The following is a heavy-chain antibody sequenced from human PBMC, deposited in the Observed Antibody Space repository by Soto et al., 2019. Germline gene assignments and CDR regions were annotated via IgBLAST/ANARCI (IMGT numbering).Heavy chain of an antibody. Sequence: QVQLVQSGAEVKKPGSSVKVSCKASGGTFSSYAISWVRQAPGQGLEWMGGIIPIFGTANYAQKFQGRVKSTADESTSTAYMGLSSLRSEDTAVYYCAREESGDSGYAIPQYDYGMDVWGQGTTVTVSS. CDR2: IIPIFGTA. J-gene: IGHJ6*02. V-gene: IGHV1-69*12. CDR1: GGTFSSYA. CDR3: AREESGDSGYAIPQYDYGMDV. D-gene: IGHD5-12*01.